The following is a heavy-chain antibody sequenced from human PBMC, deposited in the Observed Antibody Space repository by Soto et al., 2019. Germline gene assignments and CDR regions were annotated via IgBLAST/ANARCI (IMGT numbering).Heavy chain of an antibody. CDR1: GFTFTSYG. Sequence: GGSLRLSCTASGFTFTSYGMGWVRQAPGKGLQWVSTIRGDGGQTHYTDSVKGRFSISRDNSKNTVYLQMDSLRAEDTAMYFFARDVALDTDDFFAYWGQGTQVTVSS. V-gene: IGHV3-23*01. D-gene: IGHD2-15*01. CDR3: ARDVALDTDDFFAY. CDR2: IRGDGGQT. J-gene: IGHJ4*02.